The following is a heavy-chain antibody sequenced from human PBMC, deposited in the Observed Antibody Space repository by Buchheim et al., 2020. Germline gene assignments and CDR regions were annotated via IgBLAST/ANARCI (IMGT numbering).Heavy chain of an antibody. CDR3: AKDLDSYGPGYYYYYMDV. Sequence: QVQLVESGGGVVQPGRSLRLSCAASGFTFSSYGMHWVRQAPGKGLEWVAVISYDGSNKYYADSVKGRFTISRDNSKNTLYLQMNSLRAEDTAVYYCAKDLDSYGPGYYYYYMDVWGKGTT. D-gene: IGHD5-18*01. J-gene: IGHJ6*03. V-gene: IGHV3-30*18. CDR2: ISYDGSNK. CDR1: GFTFSSYG.